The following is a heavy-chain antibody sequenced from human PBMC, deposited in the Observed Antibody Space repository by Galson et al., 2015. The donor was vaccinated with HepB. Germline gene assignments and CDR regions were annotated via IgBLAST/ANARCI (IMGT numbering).Heavy chain of an antibody. V-gene: IGHV3-21*01. CDR3: ARTELDDSWFDP. J-gene: IGHJ5*02. Sequence: SLRLSCAASGFTFSRYSMNWVRQAPGKGLEWVSSISSTSTYIYYADALKGRFTISRDNAKKSMYLQMNSLKAEDTAVYYCARTELDDSWFDPWGQGTLVTVSS. CDR2: ISSTSTYI. D-gene: IGHD3/OR15-3a*01. CDR1: GFTFSRYS.